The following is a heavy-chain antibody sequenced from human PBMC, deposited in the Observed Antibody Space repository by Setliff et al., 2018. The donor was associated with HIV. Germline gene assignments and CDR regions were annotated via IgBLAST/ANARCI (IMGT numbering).Heavy chain of an antibody. Sequence: SCKASGFTFSSYSMNWVRQAPGKGLEWVSSISSSSSYIYYADSVKGRFTISRDNAKNSLYLQMNSLRAEDTAVYYCARKLLTRPNYYGMDVWGQGTTVTVSS. V-gene: IGHV3-21*01. J-gene: IGHJ6*02. D-gene: IGHD2-15*01. CDR1: GFTFSSYS. CDR2: ISSSSSYI. CDR3: ARKLLTRPNYYGMDV.